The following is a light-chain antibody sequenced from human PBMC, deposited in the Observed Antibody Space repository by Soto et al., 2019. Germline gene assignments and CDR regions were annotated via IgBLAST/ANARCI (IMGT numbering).Light chain of an antibody. J-gene: IGKJ1*01. CDR1: QTISSW. CDR3: QHYKSYSEA. V-gene: IGKV1-5*03. CDR2: KAS. Sequence: DIPMTQSPSTLSGSVGDRVTITCRASQTISSWLAWYQQKPGKAPKLLIYKASTLKSGVPSRFSGSGSGTEFTLTISSLQPDDFATYYCQHYKSYSEAFGQGTKGELK.